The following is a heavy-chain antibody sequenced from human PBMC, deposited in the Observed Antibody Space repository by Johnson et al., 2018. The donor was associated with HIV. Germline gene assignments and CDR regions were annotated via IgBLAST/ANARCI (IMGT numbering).Heavy chain of an antibody. Sequence: QMQLVESGGGVVQPGGSLRLSCAASGFTFSSYGMHWVRQAPGKGLEWVAFIRYDGSYKYYADSVKGRFTISRDNSKNTLYLQMSSLRADDTAVYYCAKDLVVTAPGAFDIWGQGTMVTVSS. J-gene: IGHJ3*02. CDR1: GFTFSSYG. V-gene: IGHV3-30*02. CDR2: IRYDGSYK. CDR3: AKDLVVTAPGAFDI. D-gene: IGHD2-21*02.